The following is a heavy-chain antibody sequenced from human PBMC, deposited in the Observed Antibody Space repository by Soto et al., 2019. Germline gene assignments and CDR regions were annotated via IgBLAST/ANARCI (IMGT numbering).Heavy chain of an antibody. CDR1: GGSISSSSYY. V-gene: IGHV4-39*01. Sequence: QLQLQESGPGLVKPSETLSLTCTVSGGSISSSSYYWGWIRQPPGKGLEWIGSIYYSGSTYYNPSLKSRVTISVDTSKNQFSLKLSSVTAADTAVYYCARPQEGGYNYYAFDIWGQGTMVTVSS. CDR2: IYYSGST. J-gene: IGHJ3*02. CDR3: ARPQEGGYNYYAFDI. D-gene: IGHD5-12*01.